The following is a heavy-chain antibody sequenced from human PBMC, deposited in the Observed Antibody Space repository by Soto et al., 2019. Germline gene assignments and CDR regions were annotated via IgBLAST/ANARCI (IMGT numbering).Heavy chain of an antibody. V-gene: IGHV3-30-3*01. D-gene: IGHD3-16*01. CDR3: AKDLGRGAYYYYGMDV. Sequence: GGSLRLSCAASGFTFSSYAMHWVRQAPGKGLEWVAVISYDGSNKYYADSVKGRFTISRDNSKNTLYLQMNSLRAEDTAVYYCAKDLGRGAYYYYGMDVWGQGTTVTVSS. CDR1: GFTFSSYA. CDR2: ISYDGSNK. J-gene: IGHJ6*02.